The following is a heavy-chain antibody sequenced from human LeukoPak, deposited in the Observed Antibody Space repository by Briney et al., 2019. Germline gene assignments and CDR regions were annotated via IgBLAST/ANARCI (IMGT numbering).Heavy chain of an antibody. CDR2: TYHSGSM. CDR1: GYSISSGYY. J-gene: IGHJ4*02. Sequence: SETLSLTCTVSGYSISSGYYWGWVRQPPGKGLEWIGITYHSGSMYYNPSLKSRVIISLDTAKNQFSLKLSSVTAADTAVYYCARGFGGSYLDWGQGTLVTVSS. V-gene: IGHV4-38-2*02. D-gene: IGHD1-26*01. CDR3: ARGFGGSYLD.